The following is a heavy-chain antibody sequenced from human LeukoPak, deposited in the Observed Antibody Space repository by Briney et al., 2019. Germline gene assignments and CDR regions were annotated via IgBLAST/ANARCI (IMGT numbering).Heavy chain of an antibody. Sequence: ASETLSLTCTVSGGSISNGNYYCSWIRQPAGKGLEWIGRIYTTGSTNYNPSLKSRVTISIDTSKNQFSLKLSSVTAADTAVYYCAREISRYSSAEEYFQHWGQGTLVTVSS. D-gene: IGHD6-25*01. V-gene: IGHV4-61*02. CDR1: GGSISNGNYY. CDR3: AREISRYSSAEEYFQH. CDR2: IYTTGST. J-gene: IGHJ1*01.